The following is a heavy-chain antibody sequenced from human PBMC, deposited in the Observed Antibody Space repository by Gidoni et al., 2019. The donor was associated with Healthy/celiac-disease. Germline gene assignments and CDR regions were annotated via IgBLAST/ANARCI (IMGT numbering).Heavy chain of an antibody. CDR1: GYTFTSYD. Sequence: QVQLVQPGAEVKKPGASVKVSCKASGYTFTSYDINRGRQDTGQGLEWMGWMNPNSGNTGYAQEFRGRVAMPRNTSISTAYLELSSLRSEDTAVYYCARGAYSSGWYSGYYYGMDVWGQGTTVTVSS. CDR3: ARGAYSSGWYSGYYYGMDV. D-gene: IGHD6-19*01. J-gene: IGHJ6*02. V-gene: IGHV1-8*01. CDR2: MNPNSGNT.